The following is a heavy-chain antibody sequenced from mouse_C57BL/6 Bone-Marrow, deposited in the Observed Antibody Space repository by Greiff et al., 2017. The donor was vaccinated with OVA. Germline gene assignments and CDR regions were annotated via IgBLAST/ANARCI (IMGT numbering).Heavy chain of an antibody. CDR2: IYPRSGNT. Sequence: VKVVESGAELARPGASVKLSCKASGYTFTSYGISWVKQRTGQGLEWIGEIYPRSGNTYYNEKFKGKATLTADKSSSTAYMELRSLTSEDSAVYFCARREYYGSSYDYAMDYWGQGTSVTVSS. CDR1: GYTFTSYG. CDR3: ARREYYGSSYDYAMDY. J-gene: IGHJ4*01. D-gene: IGHD1-1*01. V-gene: IGHV1-81*01.